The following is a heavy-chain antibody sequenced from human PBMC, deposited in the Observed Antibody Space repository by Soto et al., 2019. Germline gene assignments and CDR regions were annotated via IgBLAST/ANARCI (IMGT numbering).Heavy chain of an antibody. Sequence: QVQLVQSGAEVKKPGSSVKVSCKASGGTFSSYAISWVRQAPGQGLEWMGGIIPIFGTANYAQKFQGRVTITADESTSTAYMELSSLRSEDTALYYCARRHYYDSSGYSTRPSYGMDVWGQGTTVTVS. CDR1: GGTFSSYA. D-gene: IGHD3-22*01. J-gene: IGHJ6*02. V-gene: IGHV1-69*12. CDR2: IIPIFGTA. CDR3: ARRHYYDSSGYSTRPSYGMDV.